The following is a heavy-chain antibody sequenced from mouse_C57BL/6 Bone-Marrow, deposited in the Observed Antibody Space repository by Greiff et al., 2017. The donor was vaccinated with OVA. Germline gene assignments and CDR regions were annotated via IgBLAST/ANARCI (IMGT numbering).Heavy chain of an antibody. V-gene: IGHV5-6*01. Sequence: EVQVVESGGDLVKPGGSLKLSCAASGFTFSSYGMSWVRQTPDKRLEWVATISSGGSYTYYPDSVKGRFTISRDNAKNTLYLQMSRLKSEDTAMYYCARRQLRLRAMDYWGQGTSVTVSS. CDR1: GFTFSSYG. D-gene: IGHD3-2*02. CDR3: ARRQLRLRAMDY. J-gene: IGHJ4*01. CDR2: ISSGGSYT.